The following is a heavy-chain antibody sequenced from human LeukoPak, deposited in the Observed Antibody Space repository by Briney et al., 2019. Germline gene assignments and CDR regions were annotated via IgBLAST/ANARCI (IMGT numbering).Heavy chain of an antibody. Sequence: GRSLRLSCAASGFTFSSYGMHWVRQAPGKGLEWVSVIWYDGSNEYYADSVKGRFTVSRDNSKNTLYLQMNSLSAEDTAVYYCAKETGGIEGSYNWFDPWGQGTLVTVSS. V-gene: IGHV3-33*06. CDR1: GFTFSSYG. CDR2: IWYDGSNE. CDR3: AKETGGIEGSYNWFDP. J-gene: IGHJ5*02. D-gene: IGHD3-10*01.